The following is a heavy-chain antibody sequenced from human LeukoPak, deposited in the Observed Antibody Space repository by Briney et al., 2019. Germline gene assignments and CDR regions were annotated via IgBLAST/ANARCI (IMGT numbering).Heavy chain of an antibody. CDR2: FSSTGGHI. CDR3: ARGIRFIEWFLDY. V-gene: IGHV3-21*01. Sequence: GGSLRLSCVVSGFTLSDYSMNWVRQAPGKGLEWVSYFSSTGGHIYYSDSVKGRFNISRDSAKNSVYLQMNSLRAEDTAVYYCARGIRFIEWFLDYWGQGTLVTVSS. CDR1: GFTLSDYS. J-gene: IGHJ4*02. D-gene: IGHD3-3*01.